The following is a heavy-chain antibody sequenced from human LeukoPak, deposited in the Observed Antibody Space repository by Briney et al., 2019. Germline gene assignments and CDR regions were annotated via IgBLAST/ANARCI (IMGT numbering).Heavy chain of an antibody. Sequence: GGSLRLSCAASGFTFSSYWMSWVRQAPGKGLEWVSAITGSGGNTYYADSVKGRFTISRDNSKNTVFLQMNSLRHEDTAIYYCVIWGDYDVLTGYYVPDYWGQGTLVTVSS. D-gene: IGHD3-9*01. CDR3: VIWGDYDVLTGYYVPDY. CDR2: ITGSGGNT. J-gene: IGHJ4*02. V-gene: IGHV3-23*01. CDR1: GFTFSSYW.